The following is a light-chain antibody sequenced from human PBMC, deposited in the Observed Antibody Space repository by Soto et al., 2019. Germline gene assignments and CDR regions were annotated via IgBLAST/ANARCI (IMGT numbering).Light chain of an antibody. Sequence: EVVLTQSPGTLSLSPGERATLSCRASQSVSTNSLAWYQQKAGQAPRLLIYDASNRATGIPARFSGSGSGTDFTLTISSLEPEDFAVYYCQQRSNWPRTFGQGTRLEIK. CDR1: QSVSTN. CDR2: DAS. J-gene: IGKJ5*01. V-gene: IGKV3-11*01. CDR3: QQRSNWPRT.